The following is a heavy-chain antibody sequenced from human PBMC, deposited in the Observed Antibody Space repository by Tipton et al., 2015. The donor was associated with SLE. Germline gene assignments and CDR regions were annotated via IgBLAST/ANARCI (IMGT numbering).Heavy chain of an antibody. Sequence: TLSLTCTVSGGSISRIGYYWSWIRQHPGKGLEWIGYIYHTGSTYYNPSLESRLTISIDTSKNQFSLRLTSMTPADTAVYYCARGGVGGYDYFDYWGQGALVTVSS. J-gene: IGHJ4*02. CDR2: IYHTGST. CDR3: ARGGVGGYDYFDY. CDR1: GGSISRIGYY. V-gene: IGHV4-31*03. D-gene: IGHD5-12*01.